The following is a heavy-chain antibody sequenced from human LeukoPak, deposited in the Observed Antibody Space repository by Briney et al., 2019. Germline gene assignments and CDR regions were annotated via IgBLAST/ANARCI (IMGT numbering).Heavy chain of an antibody. V-gene: IGHV4-34*01. D-gene: IGHD6-13*01. Sequence: SETLSLTCAVYGGSFSGYYWSWIRQPPGKGLEWIGEINHSGSTNYNPSLKSRVTISVDTSKNQFSLKLSSVTAAGTAVYYCARGGSSWYGVGFDYWGQGTLVTVSS. CDR2: INHSGST. J-gene: IGHJ4*02. CDR3: ARGGSSWYGVGFDY. CDR1: GGSFSGYY.